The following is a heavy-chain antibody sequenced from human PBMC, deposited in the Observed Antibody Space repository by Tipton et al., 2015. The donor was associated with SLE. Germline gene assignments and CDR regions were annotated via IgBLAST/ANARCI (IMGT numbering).Heavy chain of an antibody. Sequence: TLSLTCAVYNGSFYGYYWSWIRQPPGKGLEWIGEITHGGDTNYSPSLKSRLTMSVDTSKNQFSLKMRSVTAADTAVYFCARGRSALLTPFYKHYYYIDVWDKGTAVTVSS. CDR1: NGSFYGYY. D-gene: IGHD2-21*02. V-gene: IGHV4-34*01. J-gene: IGHJ6*03. CDR3: ARGRSALLTPFYKHYYYIDV. CDR2: ITHGGDT.